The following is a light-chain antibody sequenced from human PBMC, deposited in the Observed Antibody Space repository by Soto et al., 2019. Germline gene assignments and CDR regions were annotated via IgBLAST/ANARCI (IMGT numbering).Light chain of an antibody. CDR3: GTWDSSLSAGV. Sequence: QSVLTQPPSVSAAPGQKVTISCSGSNSNIGNNYVSWYQQLPGTAPKLLIYDNNKRPSGIPDRFSGSKSVTSATLGITGLQTGDEADYYCGTWDSSLSAGVFGGGTKLTVL. CDR1: NSNIGNNY. V-gene: IGLV1-51*01. CDR2: DNN. J-gene: IGLJ3*02.